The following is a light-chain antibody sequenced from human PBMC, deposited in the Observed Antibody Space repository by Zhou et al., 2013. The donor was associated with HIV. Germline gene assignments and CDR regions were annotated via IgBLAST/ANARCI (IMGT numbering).Light chain of an antibody. CDR1: QSISSW. CDR3: QQCDAYPRT. Sequence: DIQMTQSPSTLSASVGDRVTITCRASQSISSWLAWYQQKPGKAPKLLIYKASSLESGVPSRFSGSGSGTKFTLTINNLQPDDFATYYCQQCDAYPRTFGQGTRVDI. V-gene: IGKV1-5*03. J-gene: IGKJ1*01. CDR2: KAS.